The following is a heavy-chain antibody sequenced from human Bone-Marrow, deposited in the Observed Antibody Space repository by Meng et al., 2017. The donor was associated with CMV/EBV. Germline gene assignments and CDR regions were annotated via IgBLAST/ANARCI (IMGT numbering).Heavy chain of an antibody. CDR2: ISYDGSNK. CDR1: GFTFSSYA. V-gene: IGHV3-30-3*01. J-gene: IGHJ5*02. CDR3: ARGRYSSSWFFWSWFDP. D-gene: IGHD6-13*01. Sequence: GGSLRLSCAASGFTFSSYAMHWVRQAPGKGLEWVAVISYDGSNKYYADSVKGRFTISRDNSKNTLYLQMNSLRAEDTAVYYCARGRYSSSWFFWSWFDPWGQGTLVTVSS.